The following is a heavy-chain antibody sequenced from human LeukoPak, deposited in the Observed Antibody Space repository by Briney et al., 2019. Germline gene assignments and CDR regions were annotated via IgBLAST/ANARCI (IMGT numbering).Heavy chain of an antibody. CDR3: ERSTYSGSHDY. D-gene: IGHD1-26*01. V-gene: IGHV1-2*02. Sequence: ASVKVSCKASGYTFTSYAINWVRQAPGQGLEWMGWINPNSGGTNYAQKFQGRVTITRNTSISTAYMELSRLRSDDTAVYYCERSTYSGSHDYWGQGTMVTVSS. CDR1: GYTFTSYA. J-gene: IGHJ4*02. CDR2: INPNSGGT.